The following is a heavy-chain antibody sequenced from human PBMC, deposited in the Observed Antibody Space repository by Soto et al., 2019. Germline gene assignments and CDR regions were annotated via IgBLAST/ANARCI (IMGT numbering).Heavy chain of an antibody. J-gene: IGHJ4*02. CDR3: ASRDPGTSVDY. D-gene: IGHD1-7*01. Sequence: QVQLQESGPGLVKPSGTLSLTCAVSGASFTSNDWWTWVRQPPGRGLEWIGEIYRNGSTNYHPYRKSRVTLSLNKSENQCSLEVTSLTAADTAVYYCASRDPGTSVDYWAQGTLVTVSS. CDR2: IYRNGST. CDR1: GASFTSNDW. V-gene: IGHV4-4*02.